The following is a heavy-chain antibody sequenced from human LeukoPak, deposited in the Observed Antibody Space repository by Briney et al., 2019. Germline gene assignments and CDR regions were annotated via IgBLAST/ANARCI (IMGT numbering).Heavy chain of an antibody. D-gene: IGHD2-2*01. J-gene: IGHJ5*02. Sequence: ASVKVSCKASGYTFTSYDINWVRQATGQGLEWMGWMNPISGNTGYAQKFQGRVAMTRNTSISTAYMELSSLRSEDTAVYYCARGTREGDIVVVPAAMRNWFDPWGQGTLVTVSS. CDR3: ARGTREGDIVVVPAAMRNWFDP. CDR2: MNPISGNT. V-gene: IGHV1-8*01. CDR1: GYTFTSYD.